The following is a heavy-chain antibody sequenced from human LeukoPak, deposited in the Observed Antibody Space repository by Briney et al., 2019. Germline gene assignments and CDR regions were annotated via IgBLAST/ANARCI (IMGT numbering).Heavy chain of an antibody. V-gene: IGHV6-1*01. CDR1: GDSVSSNSAA. CDR3: ARDRPPDIVVVPAARYYYYGMDV. D-gene: IGHD2-2*01. Sequence: SQTLSLTCAISGDSVSSNSAAWNWVRQSQSRGLEWLGRTYYRSKWYNDYAVSVKIRITITPDTSKNPFSLQLISVTPEDTAVYYCARDRPPDIVVVPAARYYYYGMDVWGQGTTVTVSS. CDR2: TYYRSKWYN. J-gene: IGHJ6*02.